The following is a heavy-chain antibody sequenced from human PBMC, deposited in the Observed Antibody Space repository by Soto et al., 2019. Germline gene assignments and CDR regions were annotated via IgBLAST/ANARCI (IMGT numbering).Heavy chain of an antibody. D-gene: IGHD3-10*01. CDR1: GYTFTSYD. V-gene: IGHV1-8*01. J-gene: IGHJ5*02. Sequence: QVQLVQSGAEVKKPGASVKVSCKASGYTFTSYDINWVRQATGQGLEWMGWMNPNSGNTAYGQKCRGRVTLTRNPPKSKPCRGLSAPRPGNRAVYYVAGERPGGGGNWFDPWGQGTLVTVSS. CDR3: AGERPGGGGNWFDP. CDR2: MNPNSGNT.